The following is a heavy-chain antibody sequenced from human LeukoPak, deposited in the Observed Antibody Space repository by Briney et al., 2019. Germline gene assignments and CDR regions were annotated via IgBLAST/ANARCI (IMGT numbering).Heavy chain of an antibody. Sequence: GESLKISCKGSGYSFTSYWIAWVRQMPGKGLELMGIIYPGDSNTKYSPSFQGQVTISADKSFTTAYLQWASLKAADSAMYYCARQTTLSRGWYFDLWGLGTLVTVSS. D-gene: IGHD4-17*01. CDR2: IYPGDSNT. V-gene: IGHV5-51*01. J-gene: IGHJ2*01. CDR1: GYSFTSYW. CDR3: ARQTTLSRGWYFDL.